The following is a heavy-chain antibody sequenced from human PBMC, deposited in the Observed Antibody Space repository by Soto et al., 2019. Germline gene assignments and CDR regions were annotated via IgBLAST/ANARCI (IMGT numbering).Heavy chain of an antibody. CDR1: GFTFSRHA. J-gene: IGHJ4*02. CDR2: INVNIRST. V-gene: IGHV3-23*01. D-gene: IGHD6-19*01. Sequence: GGSLRLSCAASGFTFSRHAMGWVRQAPGKGLEWVSLINVNIRSTQYADSVKGRFTISRDNSKNTLYLQMNSLRAEDTAVYYCAKDAPGTDGWYYFDYWGQGTLVTVSS. CDR3: AKDAPGTDGWYYFDY.